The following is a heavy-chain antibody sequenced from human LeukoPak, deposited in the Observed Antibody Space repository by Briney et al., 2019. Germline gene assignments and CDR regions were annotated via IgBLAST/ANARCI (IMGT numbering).Heavy chain of an antibody. V-gene: IGHV3-74*01. CDR2: ITPDATNT. CDR1: GFTFSSYW. Sequence: GGSLILSCAASGFTFSSYWMVWVRHAPGKGLVWVSHITPDATNTNYADSVKGRFTISRENAKNTLYLQMNSLRADDTALYYCARAAYSGGWDVWGQGTLVSVSS. J-gene: IGHJ4*02. D-gene: IGHD6-19*01. CDR3: ARAAYSGGWDV.